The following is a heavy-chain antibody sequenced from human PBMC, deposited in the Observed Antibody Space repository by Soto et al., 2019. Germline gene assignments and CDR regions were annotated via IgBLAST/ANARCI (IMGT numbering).Heavy chain of an antibody. CDR1: GYTFTSYG. CDR3: ARDTSRGEYDY. V-gene: IGHV1-18*01. J-gene: IGHJ4*02. CDR2: INVYNGNT. Sequence: QLQPVQSGAEVKKPGALVKVSCKASGYTFTSYGISWVRQAPGQGLEWMGWINVYNGNTNYAQKLQGRVTMTTDTSTSTAYLDLRSLRSDDTAVYFCARDTSRGEYDYWGQGTLVTVSS. D-gene: IGHD3-10*01.